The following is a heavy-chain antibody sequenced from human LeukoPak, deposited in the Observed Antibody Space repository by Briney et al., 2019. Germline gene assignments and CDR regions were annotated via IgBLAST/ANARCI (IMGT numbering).Heavy chain of an antibody. CDR1: GLTLTTYS. J-gene: IGHJ4*02. V-gene: IGHV3-48*01. CDR2: ISSSSTTI. D-gene: IGHD4-17*01. Sequence: PGGSLRLSCAASGLTLTTYSMNWVRQAPGKGLEWVSYISSSSTTIFYADSVKGRFTISRDNAKNSLFLQMNSLRAEDTAVYYCARDYADYVGYFFFDYWGQGTLVTVSS. CDR3: ARDYADYVGYFFFDY.